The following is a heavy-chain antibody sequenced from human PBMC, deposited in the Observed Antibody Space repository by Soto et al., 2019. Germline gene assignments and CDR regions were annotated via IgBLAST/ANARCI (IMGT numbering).Heavy chain of an antibody. D-gene: IGHD5-18*01. CDR1: GFTFSSYW. V-gene: IGHV3-74*01. CDR2: INSDGSST. CDR3: AREWAPGYPNCFDP. Sequence: GGSLRLSCAASGFTFSSYWMHWVRRAPGKGLVWVSRINSDGSSTSYADSVDGRFTISRDNAKNTLYLQMNSLRAEDTAVYYCAREWAPGYPNCFDPWGQGTLVTVSS. J-gene: IGHJ5*02.